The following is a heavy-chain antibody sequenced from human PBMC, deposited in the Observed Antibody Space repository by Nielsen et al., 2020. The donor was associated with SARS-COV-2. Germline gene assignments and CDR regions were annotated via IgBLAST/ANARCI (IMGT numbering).Heavy chain of an antibody. J-gene: IGHJ4*02. CDR2: IIPILDIA. V-gene: IGHV1-69*02. D-gene: IGHD3-10*01. Sequence: WVRQAPGQGLEWMGRIIPILDIANYAQNFQGRVTITADKSMTTAYMELSSLRSEDTAVYYCARMYYYGSSNVGRYYFDYWGQGTLVTVSS. CDR3: ARMYYYGSSNVGRYYFDY.